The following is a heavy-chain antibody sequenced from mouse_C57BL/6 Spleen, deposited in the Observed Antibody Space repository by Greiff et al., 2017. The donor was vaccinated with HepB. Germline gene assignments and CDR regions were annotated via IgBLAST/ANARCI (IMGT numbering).Heavy chain of an antibody. CDR1: GYAFSSSW. CDR2: IYPGDGDT. CDR3: ARGRGSPGYFDV. V-gene: IGHV1-82*01. Sequence: LVKPGASVKISCKASGYAFSSSWMNWVKQRPGKGLEWIGRIYPGDGDTNYNGKFKGKATLTADKSSSTAYMQLSSLTSEDSAVYFCARGRGSPGYFDVWGTGTTVTVSS. J-gene: IGHJ1*03.